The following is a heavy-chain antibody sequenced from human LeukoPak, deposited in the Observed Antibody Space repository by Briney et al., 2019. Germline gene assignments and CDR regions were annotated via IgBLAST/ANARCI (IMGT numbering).Heavy chain of an antibody. V-gene: IGHV4-59*01. CDR1: GGSISSYY. CDR2: THYSGST. D-gene: IGHD1-1*01. Sequence: PSETLSLTCSVSGGSISSYYWNWIRHTPGKGLQCIGYTHYSGSTNYNPSLKSRVSISVDTSKNQFSLKLSSVTAADTALYYCARGNAYNWRFDFWGQGTLVTVSS. CDR3: ARGNAYNWRFDF. J-gene: IGHJ4*02.